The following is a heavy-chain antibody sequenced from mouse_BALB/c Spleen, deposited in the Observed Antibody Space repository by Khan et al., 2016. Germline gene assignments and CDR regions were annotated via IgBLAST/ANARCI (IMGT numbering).Heavy chain of an antibody. J-gene: IGHJ4*01. CDR2: IRLKSNNYAT. D-gene: IGHD3-3*01. Sequence: EVELVESGGGLVQPGGSMKLSCVASGFTFSNYWMNWVRQSPEKGLEWVAEIRLKSNNYATHYAESVKGRFTISRDDSKSSVYLQMNNLRPEDTGIYYCTRLRDGMDYWGQGTSVTVSS. CDR3: TRLRDGMDY. CDR1: GFTFSNYW. V-gene: IGHV6-6*02.